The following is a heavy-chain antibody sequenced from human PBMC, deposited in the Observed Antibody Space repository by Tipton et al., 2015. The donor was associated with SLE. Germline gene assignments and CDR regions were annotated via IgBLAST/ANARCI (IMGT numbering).Heavy chain of an antibody. CDR1: GDSINNDYS. J-gene: IGHJ4*02. Sequence: TLSLTCSVSGDSINNDYSWGWIQQPPGKGLEWIGTIYNPGSTYYNPSLKSRVTVSVDTSKNQFSLNLSSVTAADTAVYYCARDSTRWSFWGQGTLVTVSS. CDR2: IYNPGST. V-gene: IGHV4-38-2*02. CDR3: ARDSTRWSF. D-gene: IGHD2/OR15-2a*01.